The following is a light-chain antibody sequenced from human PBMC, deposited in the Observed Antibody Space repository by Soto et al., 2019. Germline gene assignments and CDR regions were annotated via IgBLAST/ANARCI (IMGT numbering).Light chain of an antibody. CDR3: CSYAGNSLWV. V-gene: IGLV2-11*01. Sequence: QSALTQPRSVSGSPGQSVTISCTGTSSDVGGSNLVSWYQQHAGRAPKLVIYDVIKQPSGVPDRFSGSKSGNTASLTISGLQVEDEADYYCCSYAGNSLWVFGGGTKVTVL. J-gene: IGLJ3*02. CDR2: DVI. CDR1: SSDVGGSNL.